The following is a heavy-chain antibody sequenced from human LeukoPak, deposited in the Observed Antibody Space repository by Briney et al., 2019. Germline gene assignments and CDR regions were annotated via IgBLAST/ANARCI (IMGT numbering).Heavy chain of an antibody. CDR1: GFTFSDSY. CDR3: ARNLPVRNDGWPLFDY. Sequence: GGSLRLSCAASGFTFSDSYMSWIRQSPGKGLEWISYISSSGETIYYADSMKGRFTISRDNAKNSLYLHINSLSAEDTAVYYRARNLPVRNDGWPLFDYWGQGTLVTVSS. CDR2: ISSSGETI. D-gene: IGHD1-1*01. J-gene: IGHJ4*02. V-gene: IGHV3-11*01.